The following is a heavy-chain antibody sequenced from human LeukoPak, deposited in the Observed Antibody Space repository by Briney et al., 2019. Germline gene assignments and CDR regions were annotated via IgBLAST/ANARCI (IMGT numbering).Heavy chain of an antibody. V-gene: IGHV4-34*01. D-gene: IGHD6-13*01. Sequence: SETLSLTCAVYGGSFSGYYWSWIRQPPGKGLEWIGEIDHSGSTNYNPSLKSRVTISVDTSKNQFSLKLSSVTAADTAVYYCASTLGYSSSWGQFDPGGQGTLVTVSS. CDR2: IDHSGST. CDR1: GGSFSGYY. CDR3: ASTLGYSSSWGQFDP. J-gene: IGHJ5*02.